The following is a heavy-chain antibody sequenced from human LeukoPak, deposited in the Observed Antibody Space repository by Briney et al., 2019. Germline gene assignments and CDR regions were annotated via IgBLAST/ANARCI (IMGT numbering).Heavy chain of an antibody. Sequence: SETLSLTCTVSGDSINSGNSHWTWIRQPPGKGLEWLGSVYDSWNNYYNPSLGSRITMSVDTSKNQYSLELSSVIAADTAVYYCASYFVGNGGRGYWGQGALVTVSS. D-gene: IGHD3-10*02. CDR2: VYDSWNN. CDR1: GDSINSGNSH. V-gene: IGHV4-30-4*01. CDR3: ASYFVGNGGRGY. J-gene: IGHJ4*02.